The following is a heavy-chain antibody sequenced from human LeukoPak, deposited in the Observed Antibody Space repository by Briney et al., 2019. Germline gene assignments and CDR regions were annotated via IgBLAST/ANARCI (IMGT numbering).Heavy chain of an antibody. CDR2: ISNDSVDK. CDR3: ARRDWVSGAVRAFDI. V-gene: IGHV3-11*04. Sequence: KPGGSLRLSCVGAGFTFSDYYMSWIRQVPGKGLEWVSYISNDSVDKYYVDSVRGRFTISRDNAKKSMYLQMSGLRVEDTAVYYCARRDWVSGAVRAFDIWGQGTMVTASS. D-gene: IGHD3-3*01. CDR1: GFTFSDYY. J-gene: IGHJ3*02.